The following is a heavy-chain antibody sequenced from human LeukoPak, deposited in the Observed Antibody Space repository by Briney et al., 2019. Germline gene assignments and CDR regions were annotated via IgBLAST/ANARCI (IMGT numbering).Heavy chain of an antibody. CDR3: AREGNGLLSKDLDY. D-gene: IGHD2-15*01. CDR2: NNPRDGGT. CDR1: GYTFTDYY. Sequence: EASVKVSCKGSGYTFTDYYLHWVRQAPGQGLEWVGYNNPRDGGTSSPPNFRGGVTMTTDASCSTVYMELSRLTSDDTAIYYCAREGNGLLSKDLDYWGQGTLVTVSS. V-gene: IGHV1-2*02. J-gene: IGHJ4*02.